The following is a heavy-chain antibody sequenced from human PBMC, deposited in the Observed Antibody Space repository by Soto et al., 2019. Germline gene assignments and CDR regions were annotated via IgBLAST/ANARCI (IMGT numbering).Heavy chain of an antibody. CDR1: GFTFSSYA. CDR2: ISYDGSNK. Sequence: QVQLVESGGGVVQPGRSLRLSCAASGFTFSSYAMHWVRQAPGKGLEWVAVISYDGSNKYYADSVKGRFTISRDNSKNTLYLQMNGLRAEDTAVYYCERGYSIGFDYWGQGTLVTVSS. D-gene: IGHD2-8*01. CDR3: ERGYSIGFDY. V-gene: IGHV3-30-3*01. J-gene: IGHJ4*02.